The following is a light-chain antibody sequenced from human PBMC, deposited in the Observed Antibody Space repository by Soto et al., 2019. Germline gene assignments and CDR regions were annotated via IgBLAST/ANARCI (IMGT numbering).Light chain of an antibody. CDR1: QNVNTN. CDR2: DTS. V-gene: IGKV3-15*01. CDR3: QQYNNWPLT. J-gene: IGKJ4*01. Sequence: EIVMTQSPATLSVSPGERATLSCRASQNVNTNLAWYQQKPGQAPRLLIYDTSTRATGLPVSFSGSGSGTEFPLTISSLQSEDFAVYYCQQYNNWPLTFGGGTKVEIK.